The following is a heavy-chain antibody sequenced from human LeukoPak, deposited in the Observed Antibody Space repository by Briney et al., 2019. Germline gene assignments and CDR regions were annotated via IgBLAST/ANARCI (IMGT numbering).Heavy chain of an antibody. CDR2: VSYDGSNK. CDR3: ARMWDGSGSYYNL. V-gene: IGHV3-30-3*01. J-gene: IGHJ4*02. Sequence: PGGSLRLSCAASGFTFSSYAMHWVRQAPGKGLEWVAVVSYDGSNKYYADSVKGRFTISRDNSKNTLYLQMNSLRAEDAAVYYCARMWDGSGSYYNLWGQGTLVTVSS. D-gene: IGHD3-10*01. CDR1: GFTFSSYA.